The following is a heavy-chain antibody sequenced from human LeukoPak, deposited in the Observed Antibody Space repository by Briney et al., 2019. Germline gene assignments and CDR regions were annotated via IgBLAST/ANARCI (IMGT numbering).Heavy chain of an antibody. D-gene: IGHD5-12*01. CDR1: GYTFTGYY. CDR3: ARDLGYSGYDYVPYYFDY. V-gene: IGHV1-2*02. CDR2: INPNSGGT. Sequence: ASVKVSCKASGYTFTGYYMHWVRHAPGQGLEWMGRINPNSGGTNYAQKFQGRVTMTRDTSISTAYMELSRLRSDDTAVYYCARDLGYSGYDYVPYYFDYWGRGTLVTVSS. J-gene: IGHJ4*02.